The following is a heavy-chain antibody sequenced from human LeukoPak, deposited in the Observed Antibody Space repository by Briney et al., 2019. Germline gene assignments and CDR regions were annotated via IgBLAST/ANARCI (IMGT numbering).Heavy chain of an antibody. CDR2: IKSKTDGGTT. J-gene: IGHJ4*02. D-gene: IGHD5-12*01. Sequence: KAGGSLRLSCTASGFTFSNAWMSWVRQAPGKGLEWVGRIKSKTDGGTTDYAAPVKGRFTISRDDSKNTLSLQMNSLKTEDTAVHYCTTDQKWLRLALGYWGQGTLVTVSS. CDR3: TTDQKWLRLALGY. CDR1: GFTFSNAW. V-gene: IGHV3-15*01.